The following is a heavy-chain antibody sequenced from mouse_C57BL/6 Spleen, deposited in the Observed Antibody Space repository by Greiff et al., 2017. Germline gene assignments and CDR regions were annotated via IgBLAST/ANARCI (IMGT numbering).Heavy chain of an antibody. D-gene: IGHD4-1*01. Sequence: EVQLQQSGPELVKPGASVKISCKASGYTFTDYYMNWVKQSHGKSLEWIGDINPNNGGTSYNQKFKGKATLTVDKSSSTAYMELRSLTSEDSAVYYCARGELGWYFDVWGTGTTVTVSS. V-gene: IGHV1-26*01. J-gene: IGHJ1*03. CDR2: INPNNGGT. CDR3: ARGELGWYFDV. CDR1: GYTFTDYY.